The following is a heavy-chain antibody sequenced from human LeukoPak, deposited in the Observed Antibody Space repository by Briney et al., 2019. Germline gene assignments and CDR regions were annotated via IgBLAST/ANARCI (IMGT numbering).Heavy chain of an antibody. D-gene: IGHD2-15*01. V-gene: IGHV3-21*01. CDR1: GFTFSSYT. J-gene: IGHJ6*02. CDR2: ISSTSSYI. Sequence: GGSLRLSCAASGFTFSSYTVNWVRQAPGKGLEWVSSISSTSSYIYYSDSVKGRFTISRDNAKNSLFLQMNSLRAEDTAVYHCARDLKVVVAATAYYSGMDVRGQGTTVTVSS. CDR3: ARDLKVVVAATAYYSGMDV.